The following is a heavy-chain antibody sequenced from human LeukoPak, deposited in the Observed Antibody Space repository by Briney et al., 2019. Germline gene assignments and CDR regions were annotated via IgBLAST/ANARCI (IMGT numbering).Heavy chain of an antibody. D-gene: IGHD4-23*01. Sequence: GGSLRLSCAASGFTFSSYWMHWVRQPPGKGLVWVSRIHSDGTTTSYADSVKGRFTISRDNAKNTLYLQMNSLRAEDTAVHYCTRDHGYGGRFDFDYWGQGTLVTVSS. CDR3: TRDHGYGGRFDFDY. CDR2: IHSDGTTT. J-gene: IGHJ4*02. V-gene: IGHV3-74*01. CDR1: GFTFSSYW.